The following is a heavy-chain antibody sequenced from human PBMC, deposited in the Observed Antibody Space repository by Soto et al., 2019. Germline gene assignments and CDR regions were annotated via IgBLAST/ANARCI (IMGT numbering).Heavy chain of an antibody. CDR1: GGTFSSYA. V-gene: IGHV1-69*12. J-gene: IGHJ6*02. D-gene: IGHD3-10*01. Sequence: QVQLVQSGAEVKKPGSSVKDSCKASGGTFSSYAINWVRQAPGQGLEWMGGIIRIFGTPDYAQRFQGRVTITADESTSTAYMELSSLRSDDTAVYYCARQGSNEYYYYGMDVWGQGTTVTVSS. CDR3: ARQGSNEYYYYGMDV. CDR2: IIRIFGTP.